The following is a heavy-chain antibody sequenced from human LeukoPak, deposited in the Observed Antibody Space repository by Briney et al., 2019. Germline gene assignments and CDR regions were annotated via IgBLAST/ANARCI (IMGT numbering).Heavy chain of an antibody. V-gene: IGHV1-69*04. CDR3: ARDRFPGPENWFDP. CDR2: IIPVLGIA. Sequence: ASVKVSCKASGGTFSSYAISWVRQAPGQGLEWVGRIIPVLGIANYAQKFQGRVTITADKSTSTAYMELSSLRSEDTAVYYCARDRFPGPENWFDPWGQGTLVTVSS. CDR1: GGTFSSYA. J-gene: IGHJ5*02. D-gene: IGHD3-3*01.